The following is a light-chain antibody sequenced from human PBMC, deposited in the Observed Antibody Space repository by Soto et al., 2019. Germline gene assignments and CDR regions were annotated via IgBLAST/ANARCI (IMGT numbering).Light chain of an antibody. Sequence: ETVMTLSPATLSLYPGERATLSCRASQSVSSKLVWYQQEPGQAPRFLIYGASTRATGISARISGSGSGTEFTLTISRLQADDFATYCCQQYNSYSLTFGGGTKVDIK. CDR1: QSVSSK. CDR3: QQYNSYSLT. CDR2: GAS. J-gene: IGKJ4*01. V-gene: IGKV3D-15*01.